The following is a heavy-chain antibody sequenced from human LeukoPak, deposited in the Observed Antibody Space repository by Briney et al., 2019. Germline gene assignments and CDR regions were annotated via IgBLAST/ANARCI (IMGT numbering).Heavy chain of an antibody. CDR1: GGSINSGTFY. CDR3: ARRSDSGSDDGEDYFDY. CDR2: MYYDGSS. J-gene: IGHJ4*02. V-gene: IGHV4-39*01. D-gene: IGHD1-26*01. Sequence: SETLSLACTVSGGSINSGTFYWGRLRQPPGKGLEWIGSMYYDGSSYYNPSLKSRVTTSVDTSKNQFSLKLTSVTAADTAVYFCARRSDSGSDDGEDYFDYWGQGTLVTVSS.